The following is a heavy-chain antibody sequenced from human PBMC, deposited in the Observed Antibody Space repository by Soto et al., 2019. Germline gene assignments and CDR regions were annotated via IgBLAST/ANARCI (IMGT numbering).Heavy chain of an antibody. Sequence: WGSLRLSCEGSGVTVSSHAMTWIRQAPGKGPEWVSTVTADGGTYYADSVKGRFAMSRDTSENTLYLQMNSLRAEDTAVYYCAPEWHLRGGSFDYCGPGTLVTVSS. D-gene: IGHD3-3*01. CDR2: VTADGGT. CDR1: GVTVSSHA. J-gene: IGHJ4*01. CDR3: APEWHLRGGSFDY. V-gene: IGHV3-23*01.